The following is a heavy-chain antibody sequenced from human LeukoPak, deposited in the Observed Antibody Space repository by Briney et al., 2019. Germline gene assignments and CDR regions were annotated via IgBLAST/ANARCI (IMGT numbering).Heavy chain of an antibody. CDR3: VRVSKDHDYSASPVQRAFDL. Sequence: GGSLRLSCAASGFSFSTHSMNWVRQSPGKGLEWVSSISSGSAYIHYADAMKGRFTISRDNAKNSLYLNMNDLRTEDEAVYYCVRVSKDHDYSASPVQRAFDLWGKGTMVRVS. D-gene: IGHD5-12*01. CDR2: ISSGSAYI. CDR1: GFSFSTHS. J-gene: IGHJ3*01. V-gene: IGHV3-21*06.